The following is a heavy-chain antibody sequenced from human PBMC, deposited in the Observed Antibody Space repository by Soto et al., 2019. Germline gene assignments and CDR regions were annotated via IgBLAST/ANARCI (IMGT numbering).Heavy chain of an antibody. V-gene: IGHV3-9*01. J-gene: IGHJ6*03. Sequence: EVQLVESGGGLVHPGRSLRLSCAASGFTFDDYAMHWVRQAPGKGLEWVSSISWNSGDIGYADSVKGRFTISRDNAKNSLYQKMHSLRAEDTALYYCAKGNFAYYYYYMDVWGKGTTVTVSS. CDR3: AKGNFAYYYYYMDV. CDR2: ISWNSGDI. CDR1: GFTFDDYA.